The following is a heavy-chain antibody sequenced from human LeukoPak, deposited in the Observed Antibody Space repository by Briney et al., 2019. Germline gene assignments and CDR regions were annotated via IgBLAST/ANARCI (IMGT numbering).Heavy chain of an antibody. CDR1: GFNFDDYA. D-gene: IGHD3-3*01. J-gene: IGHJ6*03. CDR3: AKELSDFTTWRYMDV. V-gene: IGHV3-43D*03. Sequence: GGSLRLSCAASGFNFDDYAMHWVRQAPGKGLEWVCLISWDGGGTYYADSVKGRFTISRDNSRNSLYLQMNSLRAEDTALYYCAKELSDFTTWRYMDVWGKGTTVTVSS. CDR2: ISWDGGGT.